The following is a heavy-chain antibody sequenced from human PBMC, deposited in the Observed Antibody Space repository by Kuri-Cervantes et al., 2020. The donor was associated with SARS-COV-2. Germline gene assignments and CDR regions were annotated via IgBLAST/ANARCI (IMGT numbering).Heavy chain of an antibody. Sequence: GESLKISCAASGFTFSYYWMSWVRQAPGKGLEWVANINQDGGEKYYVGSVKGRFTIPRDNAKNSLYLQMNSLRAEDTAVYYCARDGWGSTSHNWFDPWGQGTLVTVSS. CDR3: ARDGWGSTSHNWFDP. J-gene: IGHJ5*02. V-gene: IGHV3-7*04. D-gene: IGHD2-2*01. CDR2: INQDGGEK. CDR1: GFTFSYYW.